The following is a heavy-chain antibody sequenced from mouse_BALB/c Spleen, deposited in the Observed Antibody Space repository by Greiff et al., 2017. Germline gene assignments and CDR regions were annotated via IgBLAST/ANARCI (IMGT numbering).Heavy chain of an antibody. J-gene: IGHJ3*01. D-gene: IGHD3-2*02. CDR3: VCAQAFAY. CDR2: IDPANGDN. CDR1: GFTFTSYY. V-gene: IGHV14-4*02. Sequence: VQLQESGAELVKPGASVKLSCTASGFTFTSYYMHWVQQRPEQGLEWIGWIDPANGDNEYAPKFHGKATMTADTSSNTSYLQLSSLTSEDTAVYYCVCAQAFAYWGQGTLVTVSA.